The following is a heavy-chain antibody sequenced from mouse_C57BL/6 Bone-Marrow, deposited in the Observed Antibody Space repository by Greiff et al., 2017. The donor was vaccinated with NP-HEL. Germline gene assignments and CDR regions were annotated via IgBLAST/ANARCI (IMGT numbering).Heavy chain of an antibody. CDR2: IYPGDGDT. CDR3: ARGGVYYYGSSYEYFDV. V-gene: IGHV1-82*01. D-gene: IGHD1-1*01. CDR1: GYAFSSSW. Sequence: QVQLQQSGPELVKPGASVKISCKASGYAFSSSWMNWVKQRPGKGLEWIGRIYPGDGDTNYNGKFKGKATLTADKSSSTAYMQLSSLTSEDSAVYFCARGGVYYYGSSYEYFDVWGTGTTVTVSS. J-gene: IGHJ1*03.